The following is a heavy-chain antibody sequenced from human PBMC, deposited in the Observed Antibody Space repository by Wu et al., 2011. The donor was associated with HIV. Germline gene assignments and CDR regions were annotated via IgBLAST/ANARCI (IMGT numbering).Heavy chain of an antibody. CDR3: ARGSGYHFNYNYLVV. J-gene: IGHJ6*03. D-gene: IGHD3-22*01. CDR1: GGSFSSYG. CDR2: IIPIFGTA. Sequence: QSGAEVKKPGSSVKVSCKASGGSFSSYGISWVRQAPGQGLEWMGGIIPIFGTANYAQKFQGRVTITADKSTTTTYMELNNLRSEDTAVYYCARGSGYHFNYNYLVVWGKGTTVTVSS. V-gene: IGHV1-69*06.